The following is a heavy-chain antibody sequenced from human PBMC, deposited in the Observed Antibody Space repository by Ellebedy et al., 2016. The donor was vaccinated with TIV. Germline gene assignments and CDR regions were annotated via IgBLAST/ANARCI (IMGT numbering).Heavy chain of an antibody. Sequence: DSVKGRFTISRDNAKDSLYLQMNSLRDEDTAVYYCTRGEGSAGGMDVWGQGTTVTVSS. CDR3: TRGEGSAGGMDV. D-gene: IGHD6-13*01. V-gene: IGHV3-48*02. J-gene: IGHJ6*02.